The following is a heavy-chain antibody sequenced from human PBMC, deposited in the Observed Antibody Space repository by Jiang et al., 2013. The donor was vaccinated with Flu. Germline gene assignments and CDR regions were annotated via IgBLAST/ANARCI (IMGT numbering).Heavy chain of an antibody. CDR3: ARVLPSDGYNYFDY. Sequence: VQLVESGAEVKKPGASVKVSCKASGYTFTNYYMHWLRQAPGQGLEWMGVINPTDGSTSYAQKFQARVTMTRDTSTSTVYMELSSLRSDDTAVYYCARVLPSDGYNYFDYWGQGTLVTVSS. CDR2: INPTDGST. CDR1: GYTFTNYY. V-gene: IGHV1-46*01. D-gene: IGHD5-24*01. J-gene: IGHJ4*02.